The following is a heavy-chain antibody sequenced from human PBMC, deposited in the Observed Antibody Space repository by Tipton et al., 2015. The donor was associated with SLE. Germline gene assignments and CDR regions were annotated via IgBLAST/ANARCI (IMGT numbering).Heavy chain of an antibody. CDR1: GGSISSGGYS. CDR3: AREILGDYFDY. J-gene: IGHJ4*02. CDR2: IYYSGST. V-gene: IGHV4-61*08. Sequence: TLSLTCAVSGGSISSGGYSWSWIRQPPGKGLEWIGYIYYSGSTNYNPSLKSRVTISVDTSKNQFSLKLSSVTAADTAVYYCAREILGDYFDYWGQGTLVTVSS. D-gene: IGHD3-10*01.